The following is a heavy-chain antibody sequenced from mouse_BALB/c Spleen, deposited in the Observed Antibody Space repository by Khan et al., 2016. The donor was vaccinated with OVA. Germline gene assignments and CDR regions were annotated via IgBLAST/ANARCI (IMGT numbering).Heavy chain of an antibody. CDR3: ARGVYGSRGAWFAY. CDR1: GYTFTDYN. D-gene: IGHD1-1*01. Sequence: VQLQQSGPELVKPGASVKIPCKASGYTFTDYNMDWVKQSHGKSLEWIGDINPNNDYTIYNQKFKGKATLTVDKSSSTAYMELRSLTSEDTAVYYCARGVYGSRGAWFAYWGQGTLVTVSA. J-gene: IGHJ3*01. CDR2: INPNNDYT. V-gene: IGHV1-18*01.